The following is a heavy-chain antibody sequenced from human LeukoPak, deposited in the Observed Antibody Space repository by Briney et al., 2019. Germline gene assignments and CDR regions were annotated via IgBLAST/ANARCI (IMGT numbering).Heavy chain of an antibody. CDR1: GGSISSYY. J-gene: IGHJ3*02. CDR2: IYYSGST. V-gene: IGHV4-59*01. D-gene: IGHD1-26*01. Sequence: SETLSLTCTVSGGSISSYYWSWIRQPPGKGLEWIGYIYYSGSTNYNPSLKSRVTISVDTSKNQFSLKLSSVTAADTAVYYCARERRRGSYYSVTNAFDIWGQGTMVTVSS. CDR3: ARERRRGSYYSVTNAFDI.